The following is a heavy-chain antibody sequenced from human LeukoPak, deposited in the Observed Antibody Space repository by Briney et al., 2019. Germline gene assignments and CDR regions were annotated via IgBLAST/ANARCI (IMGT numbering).Heavy chain of an antibody. CDR3: ARMNVDIVAAVDY. Sequence: SETLSLTCTVSGGSISSYYWSWIRQPPGKGLEWIGYIYYSGSTNYNPSLKSRVTISVDTSKNQFSLKLSSVTAADTAVYYCARMNVDIVAAVDYWGQGTLVTVSS. D-gene: IGHD5-12*01. CDR2: IYYSGST. J-gene: IGHJ4*02. V-gene: IGHV4-59*01. CDR1: GGSISSYY.